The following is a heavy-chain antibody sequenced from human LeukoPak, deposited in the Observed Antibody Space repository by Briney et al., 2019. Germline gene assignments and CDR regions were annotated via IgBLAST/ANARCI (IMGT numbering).Heavy chain of an antibody. V-gene: IGHV4-31*03. CDR3: ARDARSCGGDCYAWFDP. J-gene: IGHJ5*02. CDR1: GGSISSGGYY. Sequence: SETLSLTRTVSGGSISSGGYYWSWIRQHPGKGLEWIGYIYYSGSTYYNPSLKSRVTISVDTSKNQFSLKLSSVTAADTAVYYCARDARSCGGDCYAWFDPWGQGTLVTVSS. D-gene: IGHD2-21*02. CDR2: IYYSGST.